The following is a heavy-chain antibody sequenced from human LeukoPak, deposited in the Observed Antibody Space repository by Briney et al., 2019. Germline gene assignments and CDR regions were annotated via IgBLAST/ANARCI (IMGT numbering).Heavy chain of an antibody. CDR2: IKEDGSEK. D-gene: IGHD1-26*01. Sequence: GGSLRLSCAASGFIFSDYWMSWVRQAPGKGLEWVATIKEDGSEKYFVDSVKGRFTISRDNAKNPLYLQMNSLTAEDTAVYYCARRDPLSYQLGTLNFDHWGQGTLVTVSS. CDR3: ARRDPLSYQLGTLNFDH. V-gene: IGHV3-7*01. J-gene: IGHJ4*02. CDR1: GFIFSDYW.